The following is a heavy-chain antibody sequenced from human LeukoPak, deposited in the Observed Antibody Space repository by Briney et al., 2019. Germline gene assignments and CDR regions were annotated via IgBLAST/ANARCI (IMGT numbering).Heavy chain of an antibody. V-gene: IGHV4-34*01. CDR1: GGSFSGYY. J-gene: IGHJ5*02. Sequence: SETLSLTCAVYGGSFSGYYWNWIRQPPGKGLEWIGEINHSGSTNYNPSLKSRVTISVHTSKNQFSLRLSSVTAADTAVYYCARAHKYRIAAAVEYNWFDPWGRGTLVTVSS. CDR3: ARAHKYRIAAAVEYNWFDP. D-gene: IGHD6-13*01. CDR2: INHSGST.